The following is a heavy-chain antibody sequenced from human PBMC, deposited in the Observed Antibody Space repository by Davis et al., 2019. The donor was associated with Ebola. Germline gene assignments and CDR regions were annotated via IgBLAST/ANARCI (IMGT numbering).Heavy chain of an antibody. CDR3: AKLSFGEVGFDY. CDR1: GYSFTGYY. Sequence: AASVKVSCKASGYSFTGYYIHWVRQAPGQGLEWMGRINPYSGGTNSAQKFQGRVTMTRDTSISTAYMELSRLRSDDTAVYYCAKLSFGEVGFDYWGQGTLVTVSS. CDR2: INPYSGGT. D-gene: IGHD3-10*01. J-gene: IGHJ4*02. V-gene: IGHV1-2*06.